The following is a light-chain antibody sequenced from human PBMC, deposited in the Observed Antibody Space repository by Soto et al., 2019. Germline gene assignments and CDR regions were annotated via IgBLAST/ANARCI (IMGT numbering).Light chain of an antibody. V-gene: IGKV3-20*01. CDR1: QRVSARY. J-gene: IGKJ1*01. CDR2: GAS. Sequence: IVLTQSPGTLSLAPGDRATLSCRASQRVSARYLAWYHQKPGQAHRLLIFGASDRATGIPARFSGSGSGTDFTLTIDRLEPEDFAMYYCQQYGTSPSTFGQGTTGDIK. CDR3: QQYGTSPST.